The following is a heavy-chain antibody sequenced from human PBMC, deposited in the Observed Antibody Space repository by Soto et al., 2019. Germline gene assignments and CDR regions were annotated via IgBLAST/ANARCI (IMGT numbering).Heavy chain of an antibody. Sequence: ASVKVSCKASGYTFTSYGISWVRQAPGQGLEWMGWISAYNGNTNYAQKLQGRVTMTTDTSTSTAYMELRSLRSDDTAVYYCASSILATMGSYYYYGMDVWGQGTTVTGSS. CDR2: ISAYNGNT. J-gene: IGHJ6*02. V-gene: IGHV1-18*01. CDR3: ASSILATMGSYYYYGMDV. CDR1: GYTFTSYG. D-gene: IGHD5-12*01.